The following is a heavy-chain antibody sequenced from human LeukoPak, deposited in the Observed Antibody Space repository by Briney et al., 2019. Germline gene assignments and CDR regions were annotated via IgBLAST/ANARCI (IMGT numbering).Heavy chain of an antibody. CDR1: GFSFSDFY. CDR2: IGTRSNPI. V-gene: IGHV3-11*01. J-gene: IGHJ4*02. CDR3: AREARVSGRDFDY. Sequence: PGGSLRLSCAASGFSFSDFYMSWIRQAPGMGLEWISYIGTRSNPIYYADSVQGRFPISRDDAKNSLYLQLNSLRDEDTAVYFCAREARVSGRDFDYWGQGILVTVSS. D-gene: IGHD1-26*01.